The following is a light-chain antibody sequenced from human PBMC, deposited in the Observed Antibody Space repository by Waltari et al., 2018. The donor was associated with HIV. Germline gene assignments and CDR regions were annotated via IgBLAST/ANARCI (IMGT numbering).Light chain of an antibody. J-gene: IGKJ1*01. CDR1: QIFTTW. CDR2: RAS. V-gene: IGKV1-5*03. CDR3: LQYNTYPWT. Sequence: DIQMTQSPSSVSASVGDRVTITCRASQIFTTWLAWYQQKPGKAPKLLIYRASSLESGVPSRFSGSGSGTEFTLTISSLQPDDFATYYCLQYNTYPWTFGQGTKVEIK.